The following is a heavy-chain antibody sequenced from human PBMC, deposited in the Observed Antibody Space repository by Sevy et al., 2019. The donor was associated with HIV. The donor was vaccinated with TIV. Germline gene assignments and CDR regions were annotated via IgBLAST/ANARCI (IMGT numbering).Heavy chain of an antibody. V-gene: IGHV3-21*04. Sequence: GGSLRLSCAASGFTFRTYSMNWVRQAPGKGLEWLSSISDDSRYIYYSDSVKGRFTISRANAKNLLYLQMNNLRVEDTAIYYCAGDFMIVGVVSGIDYWGQGTLVTVSS. CDR3: AGDFMIVGVVSGIDY. J-gene: IGHJ4*02. CDR1: GFTFRTYS. D-gene: IGHD3-3*01. CDR2: ISDDSRYI.